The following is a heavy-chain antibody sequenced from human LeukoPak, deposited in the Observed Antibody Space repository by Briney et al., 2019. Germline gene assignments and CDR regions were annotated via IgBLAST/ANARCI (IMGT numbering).Heavy chain of an antibody. V-gene: IGHV1-69*06. Sequence: ASVKVSCKASGGTFSSYAISWVRQAPGQGLEWMGGIIPFFGTANYAQKFQGRVTITADKSTSTAYMELSSLRSEDTAVYYCARSPCSGGSCYSGVSYYYYGMDVWGKGTTVTVSS. D-gene: IGHD2-15*01. CDR2: IIPFFGTA. CDR3: ARSPCSGGSCYSGVSYYYYGMDV. CDR1: GGTFSSYA. J-gene: IGHJ6*04.